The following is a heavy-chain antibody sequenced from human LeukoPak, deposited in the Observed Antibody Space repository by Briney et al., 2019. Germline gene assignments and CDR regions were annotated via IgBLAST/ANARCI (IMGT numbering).Heavy chain of an antibody. CDR1: GFTFSSYL. CDR2: IKQDGSEK. V-gene: IGHV3-7*05. Sequence: GGSLRLSCAASGFTFSSYLMSWVRQAPGKGLEWVANIKQDGSEKYYVDSVKGRFTISRDNAKNTLYLKMNSLRAEDTAVYYCARGSVSDPWGQGTLVTVSS. J-gene: IGHJ5*02. CDR3: ARGSVSDP.